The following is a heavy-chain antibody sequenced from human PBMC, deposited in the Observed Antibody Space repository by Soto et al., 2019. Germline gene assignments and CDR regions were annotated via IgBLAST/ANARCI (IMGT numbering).Heavy chain of an antibody. CDR3: ARERVYDDNYDSFDY. CDR1: GFDFSKFG. D-gene: IGHD3-22*01. J-gene: IGHJ4*02. V-gene: IGHV3-33*01. Sequence: QVQLVQSGGGVVQPGRSLRLPCAASGFDFSKFGFQWVRQAPGKGLEWVAVIWADGTTKYYAESVKGRFTISRDNSRHTLYLQMSGLRAEDTAVYFCARERVYDDNYDSFDYWGQGALVTVSS. CDR2: IWADGTTK.